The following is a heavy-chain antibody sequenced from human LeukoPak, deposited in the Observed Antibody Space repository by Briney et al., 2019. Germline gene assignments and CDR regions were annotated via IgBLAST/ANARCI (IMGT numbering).Heavy chain of an antibody. V-gene: IGHV3-30*02. CDR3: AKLLHRDSYFDY. Sequence: GGSLRLSCAASGFTFSSYGMHWVRQAPGKGLEWVAFIRYDGSNKYYADSVKGRFTISRDNSKNTPYLQMNSLRAEDTAVYYCAKLLHRDSYFDYWGQGTLVTVSS. D-gene: IGHD3-22*01. CDR1: GFTFSSYG. J-gene: IGHJ4*02. CDR2: IRYDGSNK.